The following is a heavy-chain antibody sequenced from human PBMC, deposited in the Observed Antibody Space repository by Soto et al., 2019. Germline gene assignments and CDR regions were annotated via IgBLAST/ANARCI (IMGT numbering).Heavy chain of an antibody. D-gene: IGHD6-19*01. CDR1: GFTFSNYA. Sequence: SGGSLRLSCAASGFTFSNYAMGWVRQAPGKGLEWVSAIGGSGGSTYYADSVKGRFTISRDNSRNTLYLQMNTLRADDTALYYCAKIAEAVAGTVYGYWGQGTLVTVSS. CDR2: IGGSGGST. V-gene: IGHV3-23*01. CDR3: AKIAEAVAGTVYGY. J-gene: IGHJ4*02.